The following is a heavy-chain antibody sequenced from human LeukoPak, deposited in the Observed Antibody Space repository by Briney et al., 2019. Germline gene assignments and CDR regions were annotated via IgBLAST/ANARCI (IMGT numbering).Heavy chain of an antibody. D-gene: IGHD3-22*01. J-gene: IGHJ4*02. V-gene: IGHV1-18*01. CDR3: ARDTEMLIITTPLNY. Sequence: GSSVKVSCKASGGTFSSYAISWVRQAPGQGLEWMGWISAYNGNTNYAQKLQGRVTMTTDTSTSTAYMELRSLRSDDTAVYYCARDTEMLIITTPLNYWGQGTLVTVSS. CDR1: GGTFSSYA. CDR2: ISAYNGNT.